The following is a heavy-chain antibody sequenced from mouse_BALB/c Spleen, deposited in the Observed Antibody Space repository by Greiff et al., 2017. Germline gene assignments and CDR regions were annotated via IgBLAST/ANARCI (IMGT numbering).Heavy chain of an antibody. CDR2: ISYSGST. J-gene: IGHJ3*01. Sequence: EVQLQESGPGLVKPSQSLSLTCTVTGYSITSDYAWNWIRQFPGNKLEWMGYISYSGSTSYNPSLKSRISITRDTSKNQFFLQLNSVTTEDTATYYCAREDGYSMFAYWGQGTLVTVSA. D-gene: IGHD2-3*01. CDR1: GYSITSDYA. CDR3: AREDGYSMFAY. V-gene: IGHV3-2*02.